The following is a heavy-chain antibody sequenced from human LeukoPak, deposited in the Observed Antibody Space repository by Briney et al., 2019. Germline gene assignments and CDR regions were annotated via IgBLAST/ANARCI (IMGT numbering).Heavy chain of an antibody. J-gene: IGHJ6*02. CDR3: ARLELRDYYYYGMDV. Sequence: PSETLSLTCTVSGGSISSYYWGWIRQPPGKGLEWIGYIYYSGSTNYNPSLKSRVTISVDTSKNQFSLKLSSVTAADTAVYYCARLELRDYYYYGMDVWGQGTTVTVSS. D-gene: IGHD1-26*01. CDR2: IYYSGST. V-gene: IGHV4-59*08. CDR1: GGSISSYY.